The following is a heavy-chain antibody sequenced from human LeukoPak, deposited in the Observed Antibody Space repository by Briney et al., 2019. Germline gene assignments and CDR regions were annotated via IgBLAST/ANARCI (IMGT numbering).Heavy chain of an antibody. D-gene: IGHD3-3*01. V-gene: IGHV3-23*01. CDR2: ISGSGGST. J-gene: IGHJ3*02. Sequence: GGSLRLSCAASGFTFSSYAMSWVRQAPGKGLEWVSAISGSGGSTYYADSVKGRFTISRDNSKNTLYLQMNSLRAEDTAVYYCAKDHDFWSGLSYDAFDIWGQGTMVTVSS. CDR1: GFTFSSYA. CDR3: AKDHDFWSGLSYDAFDI.